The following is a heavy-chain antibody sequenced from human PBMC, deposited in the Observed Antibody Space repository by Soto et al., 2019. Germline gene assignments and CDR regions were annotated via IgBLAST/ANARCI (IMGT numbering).Heavy chain of an antibody. CDR1: GGSIRGYY. J-gene: IGHJ4*02. D-gene: IGHD5-18*01. V-gene: IGHV4-59*01. CDR3: AREVARYGSTYFDY. Sequence: SETLSLTGTVSGGSIRGYYWTWIRQPPAAGLGWIGYINYNGTTKYTPSLNSRGHTSADTPQNQISLRLTSVTAADTALYYRAREVARYGSTYFDYRGQGPLVTGYS. CDR2: INYNGTT.